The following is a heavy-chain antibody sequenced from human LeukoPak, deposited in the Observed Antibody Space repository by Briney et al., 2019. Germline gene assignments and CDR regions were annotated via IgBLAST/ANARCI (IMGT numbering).Heavy chain of an antibody. D-gene: IGHD3-22*01. J-gene: IGHJ4*02. V-gene: IGHV3-74*01. Sequence: GGSLRLSCAASGFTFSSYWMHWVRQAPGKGLVWVSRINSDGSSTSYADSVKGRFTISRDNAKNTLYLQMNSLRAEDTAVYYCARGPGGEYYDSSGYLFDYWGQGTLVTVPS. CDR2: INSDGSST. CDR1: GFTFSSYW. CDR3: ARGPGGEYYDSSGYLFDY.